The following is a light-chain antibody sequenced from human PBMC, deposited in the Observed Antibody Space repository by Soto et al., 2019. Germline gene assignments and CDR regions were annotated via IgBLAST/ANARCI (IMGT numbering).Light chain of an antibody. CDR1: QSVSSN. CDR3: QQYNNLPQT. J-gene: IGKJ1*01. Sequence: EIVMTQSPATLSVSPGERATLSCRASQSVSSNLAWYQQKPGQAPRLLIYGASTRATGIPARFSGSGSGTEVTLTISSLQSEDFAVYYCQQYNNLPQTFGQGTKLEIK. CDR2: GAS. V-gene: IGKV3-15*01.